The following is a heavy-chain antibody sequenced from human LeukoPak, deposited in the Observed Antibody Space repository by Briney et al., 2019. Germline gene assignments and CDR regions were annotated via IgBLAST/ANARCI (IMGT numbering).Heavy chain of an antibody. J-gene: IGHJ5*02. CDR2: INHSGST. CDR1: GGSFSGYY. Sequence: SETLSLTCAVYGGSFSGYYWSWIRQPPGKGLEWIGEINHSGSTNYNPSLKSRVTISVDTSKNQFSLKLGSVTAADTAVYYCARETVTPLTWFDPWGQGTLVTVSS. V-gene: IGHV4-34*01. D-gene: IGHD4-17*01. CDR3: ARETVTPLTWFDP.